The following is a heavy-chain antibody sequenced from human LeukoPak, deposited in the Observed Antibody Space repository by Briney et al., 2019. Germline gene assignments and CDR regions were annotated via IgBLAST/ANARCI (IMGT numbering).Heavy chain of an antibody. D-gene: IGHD3-3*01. Sequence: SETLSLTCAVYGGSISSHYWSWIRQPPGKGLEWIGYIYYSGSTNYNPSLKSRVTISVDTSKNQFSLKLSSVTAADTAVYYCARGGGYDFWSGYYQWFDPWGQGTLVTVSS. CDR2: IYYSGST. CDR3: ARGGGYDFWSGYYQWFDP. V-gene: IGHV4-59*11. J-gene: IGHJ5*02. CDR1: GGSISSHY.